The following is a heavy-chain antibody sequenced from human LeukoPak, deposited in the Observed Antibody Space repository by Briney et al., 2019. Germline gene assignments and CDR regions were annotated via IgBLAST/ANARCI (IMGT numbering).Heavy chain of an antibody. D-gene: IGHD3-9*01. J-gene: IGHJ5*02. CDR1: GGSISSSSYY. Sequence: SETLSLTCTVSGGSISSSSYYWGWIRQPPGKGLEWIGSIYYSGSTYYNPSLKSRVTISVDTSKNQFSLKLSSVTAADTAVYYCAPQYDDILTGYYTWFDPWGQGTLVTVSS. V-gene: IGHV4-39*01. CDR3: APQYDDILTGYYTWFDP. CDR2: IYYSGST.